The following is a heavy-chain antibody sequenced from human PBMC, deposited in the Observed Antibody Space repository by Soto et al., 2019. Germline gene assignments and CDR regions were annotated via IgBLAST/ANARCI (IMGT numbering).Heavy chain of an antibody. CDR2: ISPSGDYT. CDR3: AKEPTTTGLLDY. Sequence: QVQLVQSGAEVKKPGASVKVSCKASGHTSSSYYMHWVRQAPGQGLEWMGVISPSGDYTSFTQKFQGRVSVTRDTSTNTVYMEFSSLRFEDTAVYYCAKEPTTTGLLDYWGQGALVSVSS. CDR1: GHTSSSYY. D-gene: IGHD1-26*01. V-gene: IGHV1-46*01. J-gene: IGHJ4*02.